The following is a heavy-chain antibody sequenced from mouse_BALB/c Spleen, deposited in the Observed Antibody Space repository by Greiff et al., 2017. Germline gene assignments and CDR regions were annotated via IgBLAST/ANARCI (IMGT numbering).Heavy chain of an antibody. Sequence: EVQLQQSGAELVRPGALVKLSCKASGFNIKDYYMHWVKQRPEQGLEWIGWIDPENGNTIYDPKFQGKASITADTSSNTAYLQLSSLTSEDTAVYYCARWGGYNLAYWGQGTLVTVSA. CDR3: ARWGGYNLAY. D-gene: IGHD1-2*01. CDR1: GFNIKDYY. V-gene: IGHV14-1*02. CDR2: IDPENGNT. J-gene: IGHJ3*01.